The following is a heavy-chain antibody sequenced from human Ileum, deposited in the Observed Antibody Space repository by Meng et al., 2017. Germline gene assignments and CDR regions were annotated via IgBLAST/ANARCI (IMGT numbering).Heavy chain of an antibody. V-gene: IGHV3-30*03. CDR3: ARDSYGCDY. CDR1: GFTFSYYN. CDR2: ISYDGDNI. J-gene: IGHJ4*02. D-gene: IGHD4-17*01. Sequence: SLKISCAASGFTFSYYNMHWVRQAPGKGLEWVAFISYDGDNIYYADSVKGRLTISRDNADNKLFLQMSSLTTEDTGVYYCARDSYGCDYWGQGTLVTVSS.